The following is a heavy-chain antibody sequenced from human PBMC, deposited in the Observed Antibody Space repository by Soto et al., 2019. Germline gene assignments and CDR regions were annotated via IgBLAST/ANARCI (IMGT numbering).Heavy chain of an antibody. CDR1: GFTVSSNY. CDR3: AREAVLLWFGELSPQGGMDV. CDR2: IYSGGST. D-gene: IGHD3-10*01. J-gene: IGHJ6*02. V-gene: IGHV3-53*01. Sequence: GSLRLSCAASGFTVSSNYMSWVRQAPGKGLEWVSVIYSGGSTYYADSVKGRFTISRDNSKNTLYLQMNSLRAEDTAVYYCAREAVLLWFGELSPQGGMDVWGQGTTVTVSS.